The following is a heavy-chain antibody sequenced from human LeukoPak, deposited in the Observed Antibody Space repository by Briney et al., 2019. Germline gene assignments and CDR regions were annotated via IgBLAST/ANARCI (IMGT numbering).Heavy chain of an antibody. J-gene: IGHJ4*02. CDR1: RFTFSSYA. CDR3: AKEGGEPGTRTGPGDY. Sequence: RASLRLSCAASRFTFSSYAMSWVRQAPGAGLEWASAISGSVGSTYYADSVKGRFTISRDNSKNTLYLQMISLRAEDAAVYYCAKEGGEPGTRTGPGDYWGQGTLVTVSS. D-gene: IGHD1-7*01. V-gene: IGHV3-23*01. CDR2: ISGSVGST.